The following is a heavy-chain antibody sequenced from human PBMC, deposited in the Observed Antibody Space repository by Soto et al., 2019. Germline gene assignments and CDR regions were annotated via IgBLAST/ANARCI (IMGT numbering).Heavy chain of an antibody. CDR1: GFTFSSYS. CDR2: ISSSSSYI. CDR3: ARDGRRTLYWYFDL. V-gene: IGHV3-21*01. J-gene: IGHJ2*01. Sequence: EVQLVESGGGLVKPGGSLRLSCAASGFTFSSYSMNWVRQAPGKGLEWVSSISSSSSYIYYADSVKGRFTISRDNAKNSLYLQMTSMRAEDKDVYYGARDGRRTLYWYFDLWGRGTLVTVSS.